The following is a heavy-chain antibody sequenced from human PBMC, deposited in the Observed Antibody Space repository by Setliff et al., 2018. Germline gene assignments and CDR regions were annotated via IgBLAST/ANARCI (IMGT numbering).Heavy chain of an antibody. Sequence: ASVKVSCKTSGYPFTNYGLSWVRQAPGQGLEWMGWISGHNGDTKLAQDFQGRVTVTTDTSTNTGYMELRSLRSDDTAFYYCARADYSSSLHYFDCWGQGTLVTVSS. D-gene: IGHD6-13*01. CDR1: GYPFTNYG. CDR3: ARADYSSSLHYFDC. J-gene: IGHJ4*02. CDR2: ISGHNGDT. V-gene: IGHV1-18*01.